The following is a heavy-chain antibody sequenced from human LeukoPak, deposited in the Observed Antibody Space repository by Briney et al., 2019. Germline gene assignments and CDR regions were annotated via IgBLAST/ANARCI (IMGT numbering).Heavy chain of an antibody. V-gene: IGHV3-7*01. Sequence: GGSLRLSCAASGFTFSSYWMSWVRQAPGKGLEWVANIKQDGSEKYYVDSVKSRFTISRDNAKNSLYLQVNSLRAEDTAVYYCARVRWFGELSPLDYWGQGTLVTVSS. D-gene: IGHD3-10*01. CDR3: ARVRWFGELSPLDY. CDR1: GFTFSSYW. J-gene: IGHJ4*02. CDR2: IKQDGSEK.